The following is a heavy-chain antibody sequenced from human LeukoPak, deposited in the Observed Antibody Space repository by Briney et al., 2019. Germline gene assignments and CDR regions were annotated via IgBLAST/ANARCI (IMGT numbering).Heavy chain of an antibody. Sequence: PSEPLSLTCTVSGGSVSSYYWSWIRQPPGKKMEWIGYVFYDGSTYYNPSFQSRVTISVDTSKNQFSLNLNFVSAADTAVYYCARGGGTTRPYFDYWGQGTLVTVSS. CDR3: ARGGGTTRPYFDY. V-gene: IGHV4-59*02. J-gene: IGHJ4*02. CDR2: VFYDGST. D-gene: IGHD1-14*01. CDR1: GGSVSSYY.